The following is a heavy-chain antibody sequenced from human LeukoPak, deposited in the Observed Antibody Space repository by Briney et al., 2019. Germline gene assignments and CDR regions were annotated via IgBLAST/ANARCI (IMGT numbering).Heavy chain of an antibody. J-gene: IGHJ3*02. V-gene: IGHV4-31*03. CDR2: IYYTGTT. Sequence: SQTLSLTCTVSGGXISSGGDYWSLIRQHPGKCLEWIGYIYYTGTTYYNPSLKSRITISVDTSKNQFSLNLSSMTAADTAVYYCARAAWRGTNSRDAFDIWGQGTVVTVSS. CDR3: ARAAWRGTNSRDAFDI. CDR1: GGXISSGGDY. D-gene: IGHD4/OR15-4a*01.